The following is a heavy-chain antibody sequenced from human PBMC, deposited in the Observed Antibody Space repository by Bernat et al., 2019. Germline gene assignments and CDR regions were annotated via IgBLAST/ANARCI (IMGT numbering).Heavy chain of an antibody. V-gene: IGHV3-53*04. CDR2: IYSGGST. D-gene: IGHD6-19*01. CDR3: ARAQWLVTGAFDI. Sequence: EVQLVESGGGLVQPGGSLRLSCAASGFTVSSNYMSWVRQAPGKGLEWVSVIYSGGSTYYADSVKGRFTISRHNSKNTLYLQMNSLRAEDTAVYYCARAQWLVTGAFDIWGQGTMVTVSS. J-gene: IGHJ3*02. CDR1: GFTVSSNY.